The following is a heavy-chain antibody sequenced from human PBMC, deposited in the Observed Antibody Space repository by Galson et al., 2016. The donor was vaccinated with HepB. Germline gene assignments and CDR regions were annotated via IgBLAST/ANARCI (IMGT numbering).Heavy chain of an antibody. D-gene: IGHD1-26*01. CDR1: GGSISSYY. V-gene: IGHV4-59*01. CDR2: IYNSGST. Sequence: SETLSLTCIVSGGSISSYYWSWIRQPPGKGLEWIGYIYNSGSTNYNPSLKSRVTISVDTSKNQFTLKLSSVTAADTAVYYCASIGENFDYWGQGSLVTVSS. J-gene: IGHJ4*02. CDR3: ASIGENFDY.